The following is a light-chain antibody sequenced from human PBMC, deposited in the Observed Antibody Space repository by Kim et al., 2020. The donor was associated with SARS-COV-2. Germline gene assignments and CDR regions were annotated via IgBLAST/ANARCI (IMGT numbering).Light chain of an antibody. Sequence: ASLGDRVTITCRASQSINKYLNWYQQKPGKAPKLLIYAASSLQSGAPSRFSGSGSGTEFILTISSLQPEDSATYFCQQSYSSLWTFGQGTKVDIK. CDR1: QSINKY. V-gene: IGKV1-39*01. CDR3: QQSYSSLWT. J-gene: IGKJ1*01. CDR2: AAS.